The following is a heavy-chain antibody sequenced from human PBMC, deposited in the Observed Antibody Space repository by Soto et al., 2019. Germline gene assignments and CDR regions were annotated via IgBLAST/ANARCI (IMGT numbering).Heavy chain of an antibody. V-gene: IGHV1-24*01. CDR3: ATSLGYCSGGSCPYGMDV. J-gene: IGHJ6*02. CDR1: GYTLTELS. Sequence: ASVKVSCKVSGYTLTELSMHWVRQAPGKGLEWMGGFDPEDGETIYAQKFQGRVTMAEDTSTDTAYMELSSLRSEDTAVYYCATSLGYCSGGSCPYGMDVWGQGTTVTVS. D-gene: IGHD2-15*01. CDR2: FDPEDGET.